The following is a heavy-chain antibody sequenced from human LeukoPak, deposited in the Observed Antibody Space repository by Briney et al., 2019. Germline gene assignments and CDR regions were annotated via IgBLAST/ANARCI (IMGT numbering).Heavy chain of an antibody. Sequence: ASVKVSCKASGYTFTGYYMHWVRQAPGQGLEWMGWINPNSGGTNYAQKFQGRVTTTRDTSISTAYMELSRLRSDDTAVYYCARDLVGSASYWDWGQGTLVTVSS. CDR3: ARDLVGSASYWD. CDR1: GYTFTGYY. CDR2: INPNSGGT. D-gene: IGHD1-26*01. V-gene: IGHV1-2*02. J-gene: IGHJ4*02.